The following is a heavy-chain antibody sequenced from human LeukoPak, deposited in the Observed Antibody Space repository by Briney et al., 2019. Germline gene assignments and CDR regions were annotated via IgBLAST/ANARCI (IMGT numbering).Heavy chain of an antibody. J-gene: IGHJ3*02. CDR1: GFVLGDYT. CDR2: SGCVAYGEPT. Sequence: GGSLRLSCTASGFVLGDYTLIWLRQAPAMGLEWGGFSGCVAYGEPTVYAASLKGRFTISREDYKSIAYLHLISLKTKDTAVYYCTRAYCSGSSCYFPGAFYIYCRGTMAIVS. V-gene: IGHV3-49*03. D-gene: IGHD2-15*01. CDR3: TRAYCSGSSCYFPGAFYI.